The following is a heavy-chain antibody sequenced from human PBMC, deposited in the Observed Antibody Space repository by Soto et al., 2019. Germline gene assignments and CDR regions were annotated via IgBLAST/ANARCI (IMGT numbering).Heavy chain of an antibody. J-gene: IGHJ4*03. D-gene: IGHD3-10*01. CDR2: VSGDGYAS. CDR3: AKSNYFGSGSFALAT. Sequence: PXESLSLSCAGSGFTFSSNAMSWVRQAPGKGLEWVSSVSGDGYASDYADSVKGRFTVSRQNSKNTLYLQMNSLRAEDTAVYYCAKSNYFGSGSFALATWGQGTLVTVSS. CDR1: GFTFSSNA. V-gene: IGHV3-23*01.